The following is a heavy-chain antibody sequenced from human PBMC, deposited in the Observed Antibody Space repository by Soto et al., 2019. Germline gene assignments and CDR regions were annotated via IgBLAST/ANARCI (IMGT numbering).Heavy chain of an antibody. V-gene: IGHV3-33*01. Sequence: RLSCAASGFIFSSHGMHWVRQAPGKGLEWVAVIWYDGSSKFYADSVKGRFTISRDNSKNTLYLQMNSLRAEDTAVYYCAREPYSDYEMDVWGQGTPLTISS. D-gene: IGHD5-12*01. CDR2: IWYDGSSK. CDR1: GFIFSSHG. J-gene: IGHJ6*02. CDR3: AREPYSDYEMDV.